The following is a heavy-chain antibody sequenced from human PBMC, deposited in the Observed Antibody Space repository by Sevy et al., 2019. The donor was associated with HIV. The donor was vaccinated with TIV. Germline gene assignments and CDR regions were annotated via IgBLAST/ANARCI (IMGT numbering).Heavy chain of an antibody. D-gene: IGHD1-26*01. V-gene: IGHV6-1*01. CDR1: GDSVSTNSAD. CDR2: TYYRSKWSN. CDR3: ARDRWMGGTQIAALDI. J-gene: IGHJ3*02. Sequence: KQSQTLSLTCAISGDSVSTNSADWNWIRQSPSRGLEWLGRTYYRSKWSNDYAESVKSRIIINPDTSKNQFSLQLNSVTPEDTAMYYCARDRWMGGTQIAALDIWGQGTMVTVSS.